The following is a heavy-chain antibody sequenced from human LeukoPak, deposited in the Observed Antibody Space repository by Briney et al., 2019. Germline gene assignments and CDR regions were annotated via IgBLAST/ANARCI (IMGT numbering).Heavy chain of an antibody. V-gene: IGHV4-34*01. CDR1: GGSFSGYY. J-gene: IGHJ6*04. D-gene: IGHD3-10*01. CDR2: INHSGST. Sequence: SETLSLTCAVYGGSFSGYYWSWIRQPPGKGLEWIGEINHSGSTNYNPSLKSRVTISVDTSKNQFSLQLDSVTPEDTAVYYCARDRVRIMDVWGKGTTVTISS. CDR3: ARDRVRIMDV.